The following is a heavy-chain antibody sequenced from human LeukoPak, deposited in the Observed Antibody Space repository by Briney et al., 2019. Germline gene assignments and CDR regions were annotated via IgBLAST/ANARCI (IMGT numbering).Heavy chain of an antibody. Sequence: GGSLRLSCAASGFTFTTNAMSWVRQAPGKGLEWVTAISGRTGGTYYADSVKGRFTISRDNSKSTLYLQMDSLRAEDTAVYYCAKCGNSGCHLIDYWGQGTLVTVSS. CDR1: GFTFTTNA. CDR3: AKCGNSGCHLIDY. CDR2: ISGRTGGT. J-gene: IGHJ4*02. V-gene: IGHV3-23*01. D-gene: IGHD5-12*01.